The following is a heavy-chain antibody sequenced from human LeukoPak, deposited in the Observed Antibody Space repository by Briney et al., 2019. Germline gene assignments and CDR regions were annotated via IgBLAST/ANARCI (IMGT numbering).Heavy chain of an antibody. Sequence: GSLRLSCAASGFTVSNNYMSWVRQAPGKGLEWVSVIYSGGSTYYADSVKGRFTISRDSSKNTLYLQMNSLRAEDTAVYYCARRHSSSWSFDYWGQGTLVTVSS. J-gene: IGHJ4*02. D-gene: IGHD6-13*01. CDR3: ARRHSSSWSFDY. V-gene: IGHV3-66*02. CDR1: GFTVSNNY. CDR2: IYSGGST.